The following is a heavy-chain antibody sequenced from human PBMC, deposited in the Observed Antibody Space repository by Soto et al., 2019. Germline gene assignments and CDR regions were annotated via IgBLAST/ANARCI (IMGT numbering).Heavy chain of an antibody. J-gene: IGHJ4*02. V-gene: IGHV4-34*01. Sequence: PLVTLSLTCAVDGGSCSGYYGSWIRQPPGKGLEWIGEINHSGSTNYNPSLKSRVTISVDTSKNQFSLKLSSVTAADTAVYYCARGRGIVSYYYGSGSSAQPINWGQGTLVTVSS. CDR2: INHSGST. CDR3: ARGRGIVSYYYGSGSSAQPIN. CDR1: GGSCSGYY. D-gene: IGHD3-10*01.